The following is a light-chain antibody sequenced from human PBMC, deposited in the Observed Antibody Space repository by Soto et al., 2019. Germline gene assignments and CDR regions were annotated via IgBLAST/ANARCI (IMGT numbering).Light chain of an antibody. CDR2: EYN. V-gene: IGLV6-57*01. Sequence: NFMLTQPHSVSESPGKTVTISCTRSSGTFASNYVQWYQQHPGSSPTTIIYEYNQRPSGVPDRFSGSVDSSSNSASLTISGLQTEDEADYYCQSYDSSNSMVFGGGTKLTVL. CDR3: QSYDSSNSMV. J-gene: IGLJ2*01. CDR1: SGTFASNY.